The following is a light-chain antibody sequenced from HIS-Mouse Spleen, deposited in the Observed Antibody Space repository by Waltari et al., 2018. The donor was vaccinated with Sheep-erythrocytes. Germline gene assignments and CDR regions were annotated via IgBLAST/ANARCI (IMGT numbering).Light chain of an antibody. CDR3: SSYTSSSTLV. CDR1: SSDVGGYNY. CDR2: AVS. V-gene: IGLV2-14*03. Sequence: QSALTQPASVSGSPGQSITISCTGTSSDVGGYNYVSWYQQHPGKAPKLMIYAVSNRPSGVSNRFSGSKSGNTASLTISGLQAEDEADYYCSSYTSSSTLVFCGGTKLTVL. J-gene: IGLJ2*01.